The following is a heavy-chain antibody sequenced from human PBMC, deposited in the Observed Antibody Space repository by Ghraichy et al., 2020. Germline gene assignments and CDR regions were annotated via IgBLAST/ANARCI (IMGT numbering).Heavy chain of an antibody. J-gene: IGHJ6*02. CDR3: ARDRYPPIGYYYYGMDV. D-gene: IGHD1-14*01. V-gene: IGHV3-30-3*01. Sequence: GGSLRLSCAASGFTFSSYAMHWVRQAPGKGLEWVAVISYDGSNKYYADSVKGRFTISRDNSKNTLYLQMNSLRAEDTAVYYCARDRYPPIGYYYYGMDVWGQGTTVTVSS. CDR2: ISYDGSNK. CDR1: GFTFSSYA.